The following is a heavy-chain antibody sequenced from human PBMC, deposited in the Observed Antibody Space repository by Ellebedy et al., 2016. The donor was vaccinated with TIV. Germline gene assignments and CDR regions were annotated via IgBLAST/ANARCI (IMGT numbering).Heavy chain of an antibody. CDR2: TYYSGST. J-gene: IGHJ4*02. CDR1: GGSISRGSYY. CDR3: ARITYDGIEY. V-gene: IGHV4-31*03. Sequence: LRLSCTVSGGSISRGSYYWNCIRQYPGQGLEWIGYTYYSGSTYYNPSLKSRVNVSVDTSKNQFSLKLSSVTAADTSVYYCARITYDGIEYWGQGTLVTVSS. D-gene: IGHD4-23*01.